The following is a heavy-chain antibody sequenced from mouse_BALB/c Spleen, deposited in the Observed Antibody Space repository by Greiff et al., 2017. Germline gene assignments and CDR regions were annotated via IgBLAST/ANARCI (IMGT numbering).Heavy chain of an antibody. CDR2: ISDGGSYT. V-gene: IGHV5-4*02. J-gene: IGHJ4*01. D-gene: IGHD2-10*02. CDR1: GFTFSDYY. Sequence: EVKLMESGGGLVKPGGSLKLSCAASGFTFSDYYMYWVRQTPEKRLEWVATISDGGSYTYYPDSVKGRFTISRDNAKNNLYLQMSSLKSEDTAMYYCARDRGYGNYGLYAMDYGGQGTSVTVTS. CDR3: ARDRGYGNYGLYAMDY.